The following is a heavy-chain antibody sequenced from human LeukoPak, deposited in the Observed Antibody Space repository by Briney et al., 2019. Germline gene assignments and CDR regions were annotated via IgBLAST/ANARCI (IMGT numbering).Heavy chain of an antibody. CDR2: ISSSSSYI. V-gene: IGHV3-21*01. Sequence: GGSLRLSCAASGFTFSSYSMNWVRQAPGKGLEWVSSISSSSSYIYYADSVKGRFAISRDNAKNSLYLQMNSLRAEDTAVYYCARDPRIAVAGSYYMDVWGKGTTVTVSS. J-gene: IGHJ6*03. CDR3: ARDPRIAVAGSYYMDV. D-gene: IGHD6-19*01. CDR1: GFTFSSYS.